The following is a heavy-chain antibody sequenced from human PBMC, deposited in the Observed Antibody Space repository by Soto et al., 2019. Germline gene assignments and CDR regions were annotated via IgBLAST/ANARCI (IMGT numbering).Heavy chain of an antibody. CDR1: GFTFSSYS. D-gene: IGHD4-4*01. J-gene: IGHJ4*02. V-gene: IGHV3-21*01. Sequence: VGSLRLSCAASGFTFSSYSMNWVRQAPGKGLEWVSSISGSGNYTHYADFLRGRFTISRDNAKTSLYLQMNSLRAEDTAVYYCAREGINNYNEYYFDSWGQGTVVTVSS. CDR3: AREGINNYNEYYFDS. CDR2: ISGSGNYT.